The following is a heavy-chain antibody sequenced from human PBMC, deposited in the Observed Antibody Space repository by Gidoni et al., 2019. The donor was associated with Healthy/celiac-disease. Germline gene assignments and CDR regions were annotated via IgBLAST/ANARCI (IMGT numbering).Heavy chain of an antibody. CDR2: IVPIFGTA. V-gene: IGHV1-69*01. Sequence: QVQLVQSGAEAKNTGPSVKVPCTASGGNFSSHVISWVRQAPGQGLGWMGGIVPIFGTANYAQKCQGRVTITADESTSTAYVELSSLRSEDTAVYYCARQYYHRFWSYYYYYRDVWGKGTTVTVSS. D-gene: IGHD3-10*01. CDR3: ARQYYHRFWSYYYYYRDV. CDR1: GGNFSSHV. J-gene: IGHJ6*03.